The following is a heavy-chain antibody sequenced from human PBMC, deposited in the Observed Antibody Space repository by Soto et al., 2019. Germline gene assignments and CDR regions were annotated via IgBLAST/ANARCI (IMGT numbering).Heavy chain of an antibody. CDR2: IKQDGSEK. V-gene: IGHV3-7*01. Sequence: EVQLVESGGGLVQPGGSLRLSCAASGFTFSSYWMSWVRQAPGKGLEGVANIKQDGSEKYYVDSVKGRFTISRDNAMNSLYLQMNGLRAEDTAVYYCARERGFCTNGVCSYYYYYYYMDVWGKGTTVTVSS. J-gene: IGHJ6*03. CDR1: GFTFSSYW. CDR3: ARERGFCTNGVCSYYYYYYYMDV. D-gene: IGHD2-8*01.